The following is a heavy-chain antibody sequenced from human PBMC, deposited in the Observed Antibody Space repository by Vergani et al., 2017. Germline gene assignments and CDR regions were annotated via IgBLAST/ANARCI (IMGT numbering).Heavy chain of an antibody. J-gene: IGHJ4*02. CDR1: GFTFSSYA. D-gene: IGHD1-26*01. CDR2: ISGSGGST. CDR3: ARGPIVGATNY. V-gene: IGHV3-23*01. Sequence: EVQLLESGGGLVQPGGSLRLSCAASGFTFSSYAMSWVRQAPGKGLEWVSAISGSGGSTYYADSVKGRFTISRDNAKNSLYLQMNSLRAEDTAVYYCARGPIVGATNYWGQGTLVTVSS.